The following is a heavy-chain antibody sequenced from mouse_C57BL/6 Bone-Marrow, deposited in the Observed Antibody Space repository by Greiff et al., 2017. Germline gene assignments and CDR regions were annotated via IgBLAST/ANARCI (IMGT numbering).Heavy chain of an antibody. D-gene: IGHD2-4*01. CDR3: AIYYDYGGGAMDY. CDR2: IYPRSGNT. V-gene: IGHV1-81*01. CDR1: GYTFTRYG. Sequence: QVQLQQSGAELARPGASVKLSCKASGYTFTRYGISWVKQRTGQGLEWIGEIYPRSGNTYYNEKFKGKATLTADKSSSTAYMGLRSLTSEDSAVYFCAIYYDYGGGAMDYWGQGTSVTVSS. J-gene: IGHJ4*01.